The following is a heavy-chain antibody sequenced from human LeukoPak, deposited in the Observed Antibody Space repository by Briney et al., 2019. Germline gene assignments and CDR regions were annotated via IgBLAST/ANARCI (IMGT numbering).Heavy chain of an antibody. Sequence: GGSLRLSCAASGFTFSSYWMHWVRQAPGKGLEWVSGISESGGGTFYADSVKGRFTISRDNSKNTLFLQMNSLRSEDTAVYYCAKVGIGWVAFENWGQGTQVTVSS. D-gene: IGHD1-1*01. CDR3: AKVGIGWVAFEN. V-gene: IGHV3-23*01. J-gene: IGHJ4*02. CDR2: ISESGGGT. CDR1: GFTFSSYW.